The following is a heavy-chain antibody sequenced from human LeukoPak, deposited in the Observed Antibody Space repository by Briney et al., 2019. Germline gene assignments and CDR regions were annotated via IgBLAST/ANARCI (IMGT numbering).Heavy chain of an antibody. CDR1: GYTFTGKF. CDR3: AREGRGWAFDI. D-gene: IGHD2-15*01. CDR2: INPNSGGT. Sequence: ASVKVSCKASGYTFTGKFIHWVRQAPGQGLEWTGWINPNSGGTNYAQKFQGRVTMTRDTSISTAYMELSRLRSDDTAVYYCAREGRGWAFDIWGQGTMVTVSS. V-gene: IGHV1-2*02. J-gene: IGHJ3*02.